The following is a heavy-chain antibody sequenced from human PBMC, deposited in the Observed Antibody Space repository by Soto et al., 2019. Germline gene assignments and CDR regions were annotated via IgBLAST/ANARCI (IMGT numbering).Heavy chain of an antibody. CDR1: GDSVSSNSAA. Sequence: XQTLSLTCVISGDSVSSNSAAWNWIRQSPSRGLEWLGRTYYRSKWYNDYAVSVKSRITINPDTSKNQFSLHLNSVTPEDTAVYYCATRGITLGAEYFHHWGQGNLVTVSS. J-gene: IGHJ1*01. CDR2: TYYRSKWYN. CDR3: ATRGITLGAEYFHH. D-gene: IGHD3-10*01. V-gene: IGHV6-1*01.